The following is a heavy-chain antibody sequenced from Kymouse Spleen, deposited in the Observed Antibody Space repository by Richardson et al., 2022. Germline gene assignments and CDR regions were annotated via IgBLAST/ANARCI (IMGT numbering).Heavy chain of an antibody. J-gene: IGHJ6*02. CDR3: ARGRDSSGWSLYYYYYGMDV. CDR1: GGSFSGYY. Sequence: QVQLQQWGAGLLKPSETLSLTCAVYGGSFSGYYWSWIRQPPGKGLEWIGEINHSGSTNYNPSLKSRVTISVDTSKNQFSLKLSSVTAADTAVYYCARGRDSSGWSLYYYYYGMDVWGQGTTVTVSS. D-gene: IGHD6-19*01. V-gene: IGHV4-34*01. CDR2: INHSGST.